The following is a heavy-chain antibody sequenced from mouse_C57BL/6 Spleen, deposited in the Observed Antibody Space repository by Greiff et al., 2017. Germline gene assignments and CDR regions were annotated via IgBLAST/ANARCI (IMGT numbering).Heavy chain of an antibody. CDR1: GFTFSDYG. J-gene: IGHJ4*01. CDR2: ISSGSSTI. Sequence: EVKLMESGGGLVKPGGSLKLSCAASGFTFSDYGMHWVRQAPEKGLEWVAYISSGSSTIYYADTVKGRFTISRDNAKTTLFLQMTSLRSEDTAMYYCARRTGARAMDYWGQGTSVTVSS. D-gene: IGHD4-1*01. CDR3: ARRTGARAMDY. V-gene: IGHV5-17*01.